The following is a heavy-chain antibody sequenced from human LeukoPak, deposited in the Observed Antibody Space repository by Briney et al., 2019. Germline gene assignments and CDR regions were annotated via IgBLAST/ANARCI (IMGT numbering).Heavy chain of an antibody. V-gene: IGHV1-46*01. Sequence: ASVKVSCKTSGYTFTSYYKHWMRQAPGQGLEWMGIINPSGGSTSYAPKFQGRVTMTRDTSMSTVYMELSSLRSEDTAVYYCARVAVAGKGNGMDVWGQGTTVTVSS. J-gene: IGHJ6*02. CDR1: GYTFTSYY. CDR3: ARVAVAGKGNGMDV. CDR2: INPSGGST. D-gene: IGHD6-19*01.